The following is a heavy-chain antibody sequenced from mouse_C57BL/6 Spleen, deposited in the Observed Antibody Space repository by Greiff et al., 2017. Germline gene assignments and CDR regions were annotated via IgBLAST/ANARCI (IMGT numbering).Heavy chain of an antibody. J-gene: IGHJ3*01. D-gene: IGHD2-2*01. Sequence: EVQLVESGGGLVKPGGSLKLSCAASGFTFSDYGMHWVRQAPEKGLEWVAYISSGSSTIYYADTVKGRFTISRDNAKNTLFLQMTSLRSEDTAMYYCARDTYGHGFAYWGQGTLVTVSA. CDR2: ISSGSSTI. CDR3: ARDTYGHGFAY. CDR1: GFTFSDYG. V-gene: IGHV5-17*01.